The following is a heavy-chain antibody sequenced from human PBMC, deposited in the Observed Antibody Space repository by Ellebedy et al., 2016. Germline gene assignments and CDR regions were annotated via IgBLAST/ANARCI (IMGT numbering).Heavy chain of an antibody. Sequence: ASVKVSXXASGYTFTSYDINWVRQATGQGLEWMGWMNPNSGNTGYAQKFQGRVTMTRNTSISTAYMELSSLRSEDTAVYYCARMGPDDFDFDYWGQGTLVTVSS. CDR2: MNPNSGNT. J-gene: IGHJ4*02. CDR3: ARMGPDDFDFDY. D-gene: IGHD3-3*01. CDR1: GYTFTSYD. V-gene: IGHV1-8*01.